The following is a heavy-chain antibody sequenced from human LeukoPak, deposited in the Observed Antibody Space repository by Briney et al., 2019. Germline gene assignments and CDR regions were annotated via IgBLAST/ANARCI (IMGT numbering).Heavy chain of an antibody. CDR3: ASYYYGSGSYGVFDI. CDR2: IYYSGST. Sequence: SETLSLTCTVSGGSFSSYYWSWIRQPPGKGLEWIGYIYYSGSTNYNPSLKSRVTISVDTSKNQFSLKLSSVTAADTAVYYCASYYYGSGSYGVFDIWGQGTVVTVSS. D-gene: IGHD3-10*01. V-gene: IGHV4-59*12. CDR1: GGSFSSYY. J-gene: IGHJ3*02.